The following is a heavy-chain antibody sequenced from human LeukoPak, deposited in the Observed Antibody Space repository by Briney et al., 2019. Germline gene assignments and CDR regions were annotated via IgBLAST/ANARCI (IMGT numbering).Heavy chain of an antibody. V-gene: IGHV3-21*01. CDR3: ARPLPNSPPSFDY. CDR2: ISGSSSYI. Sequence: GGSLRLSCAASGFTFSSYSMNWVRQAPGKGLEWVSSISGSSSYIYYADSVKGRFTISRDNAKNSLYLQMNSLRAEDTAVYYCARPLPNSPPSFDYWGQGTLVTVSS. J-gene: IGHJ4*02. CDR1: GFTFSSYS.